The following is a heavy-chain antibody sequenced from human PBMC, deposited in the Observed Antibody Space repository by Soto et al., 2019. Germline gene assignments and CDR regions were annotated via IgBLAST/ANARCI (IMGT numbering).Heavy chain of an antibody. Sequence: EVQLVESGGGLIQPGGSLRLSCAASGFTVSSNYMSWVRQAPGKGLEWVSVIYSGGSTYYADSVKGRFTISRDNSKNTLYRQMNSLRAEDTAVYYCAGGVRGYSSSWYVPWFDPWGQGTLVTVSS. V-gene: IGHV3-53*01. D-gene: IGHD6-13*01. CDR2: IYSGGST. CDR3: AGGVRGYSSSWYVPWFDP. CDR1: GFTVSSNY. J-gene: IGHJ5*02.